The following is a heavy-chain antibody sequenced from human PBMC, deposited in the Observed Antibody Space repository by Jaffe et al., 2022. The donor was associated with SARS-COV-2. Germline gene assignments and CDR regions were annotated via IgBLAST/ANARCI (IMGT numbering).Heavy chain of an antibody. D-gene: IGHD3-9*01. J-gene: IGHJ4*02. V-gene: IGHV3-30*04. Sequence: QVQLVESGGGVVQPGRSLRLSCAASGFTFSSYAMHWVRQAPGKGLEWVAVISYDGSNKYYADSVKGRFTISRDNSKNTLYLQMNSLRAEDTAVYYCASGLYYDILTGYFDYWGQGTLVTVSS. CDR3: ASGLYYDILTGYFDY. CDR1: GFTFSSYA. CDR2: ISYDGSNK.